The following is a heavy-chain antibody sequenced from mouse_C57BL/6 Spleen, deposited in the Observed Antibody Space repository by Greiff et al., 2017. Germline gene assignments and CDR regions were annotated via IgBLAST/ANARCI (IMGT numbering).Heavy chain of an antibody. CDR2: IHPNSGST. J-gene: IGHJ4*01. CDR1: GYTFTSYW. Sequence: QVQLQQPGAELVKPGASVKLSCKASGYTFTSYWMHWVKQRPGQGLEWIGMIHPNSGSTNYNEKFKSKATLTVDKSSSTAYMQLSSLTSEDSAVYYCARSPYYYGSTGAMDYWGQGTSVTVSS. D-gene: IGHD1-1*01. CDR3: ARSPYYYGSTGAMDY. V-gene: IGHV1-64*01.